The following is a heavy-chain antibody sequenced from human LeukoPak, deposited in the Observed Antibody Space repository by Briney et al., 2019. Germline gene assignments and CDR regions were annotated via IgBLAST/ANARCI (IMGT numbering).Heavy chain of an antibody. D-gene: IGHD6-13*01. CDR3: SRAEYRSRWSYFDY. Sequence: GGSLRLCCAASGSTFDDYGMSWVREARGKGLDLGSGINWNGDSTGYADSVKGRFTISRDNARNALYLQMNRRRAEDAALYYVSRAEYRSRWSYFDYWGQGTLVTVSS. CDR1: GSTFDDYG. J-gene: IGHJ4*02. CDR2: INWNGDST. V-gene: IGHV3-20*04.